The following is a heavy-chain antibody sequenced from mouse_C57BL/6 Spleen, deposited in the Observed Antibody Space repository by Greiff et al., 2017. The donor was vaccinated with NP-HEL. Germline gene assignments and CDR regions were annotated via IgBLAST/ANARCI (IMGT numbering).Heavy chain of an antibody. CDR2: IYPGGGYT. Sequence: VQLQQSGAELVRPGTSVKMSCKASGYTFTNYWIGWAKQRPGHGLEWIGDIYPGGGYTNYNEKFKGKATLTADKSSSTAYMQFSSLTSEDSAIYSCAREDGSSYDYAMDYWGQGTSVTVSS. V-gene: IGHV1-63*01. CDR1: GYTFTNYW. CDR3: AREDGSSYDYAMDY. D-gene: IGHD1-1*01. J-gene: IGHJ4*01.